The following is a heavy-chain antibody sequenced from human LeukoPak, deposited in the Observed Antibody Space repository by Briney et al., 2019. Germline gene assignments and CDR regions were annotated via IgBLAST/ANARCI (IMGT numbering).Heavy chain of an antibody. D-gene: IGHD6-19*01. CDR1: GGSMSSDY. CDR2: IHYSGST. CDR3: ARQSSGCYDF. Sequence: PPETLSLTCTVSGGSMSSDYWSWIRQPPGKGLEWIGYIHYSGSTNYNPSLNSRVTMSVDTSKNQFSLNLTSVTAADTAVYYCARQSSGCYDFWGQGTLVTVSS. J-gene: IGHJ4*02. V-gene: IGHV4-59*01.